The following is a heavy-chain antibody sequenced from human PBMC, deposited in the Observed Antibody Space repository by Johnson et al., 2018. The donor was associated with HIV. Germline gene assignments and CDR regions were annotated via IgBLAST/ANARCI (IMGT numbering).Heavy chain of an antibody. J-gene: IGHJ3*02. CDR3: ARGPSQLYWPDVAFDI. V-gene: IGHV3-30*04. CDR2: ISYDGNKT. D-gene: IGHD2-8*02. CDR1: GFIFSSYA. Sequence: QLVESVGGVVQTGRSLRLSCAASGFIFSSYAMHWVRQAPGEGLEWVAVISYDGNKTYYADSVRGLTISRDNSKNTLYLQLSSLRSEDTAVYYCARGPSQLYWPDVAFDIWGQGTTVTVSS.